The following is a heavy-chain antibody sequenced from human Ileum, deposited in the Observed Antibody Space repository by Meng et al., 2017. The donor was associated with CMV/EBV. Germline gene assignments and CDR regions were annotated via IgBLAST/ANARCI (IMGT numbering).Heavy chain of an antibody. Sequence: FTFDDYGMTWLRQTPGKGLEWVSRINWNGAGTGYADSVKGRFFISRDNAKNSLYLQMNSLRAEDTALYYCAREDPDYYDSSGYYTLWGQGTLVTVSS. CDR1: FTFDDYG. CDR3: AREDPDYYDSSGYYTL. CDR2: INWNGAGT. V-gene: IGHV3-20*03. J-gene: IGHJ4*02. D-gene: IGHD3-22*01.